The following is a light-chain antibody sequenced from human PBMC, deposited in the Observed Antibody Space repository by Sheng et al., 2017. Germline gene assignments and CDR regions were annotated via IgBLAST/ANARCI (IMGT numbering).Light chain of an antibody. V-gene: IGKV3-20*01. Sequence: DIVLTQSPGTLSLSPGETATLSCRASQSVFRNYLGWFQQKLGQAPRLLIVAASYRATGTPDRFSGSGSGTDFTLTISRLDPEDVATYYCQKYNSALLTFGGGTKVEDQT. CDR2: AAS. CDR3: QKYNSALLT. CDR1: QSVFRNY. J-gene: IGKJ4*01.